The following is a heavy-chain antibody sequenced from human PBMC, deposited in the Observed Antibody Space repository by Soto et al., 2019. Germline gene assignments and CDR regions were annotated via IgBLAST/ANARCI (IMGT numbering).Heavy chain of an antibody. J-gene: IGHJ6*03. V-gene: IGHV3-23*01. CDR3: ARGGNSILEDYNYINV. Sequence: GGSLRLSCTASGFTLSRYAMNWVRQAPGKGLEWVAGISGSGRDSYYADPLKGHFTISRDNSNNTLYLQMSSLRAEDTAIYFCARGGNSILEDYNYINVWGKGTSVTVSS. CDR2: ISGSGRDS. CDR1: GFTLSRYA. D-gene: IGHD2-15*01.